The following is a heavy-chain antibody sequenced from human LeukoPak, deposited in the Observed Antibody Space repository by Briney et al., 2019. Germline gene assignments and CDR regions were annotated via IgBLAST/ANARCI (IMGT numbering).Heavy chain of an antibody. J-gene: IGHJ4*02. D-gene: IGHD2-2*03. Sequence: GGSLRLSCAASGFTFNTYWMHWVRQAPGKGLVWVARVNHEGTTTAYADSVKGRFIISRDNSKNTLYLQMNNLRAEDTAVYYCARDSDWILFDYWGQGTPVTVSS. CDR1: GFTFNTYW. CDR3: ARDSDWILFDY. CDR2: VNHEGTTT. V-gene: IGHV3-74*03.